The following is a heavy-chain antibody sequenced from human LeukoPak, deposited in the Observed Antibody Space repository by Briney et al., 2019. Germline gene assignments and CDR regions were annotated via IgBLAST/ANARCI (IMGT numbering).Heavy chain of an antibody. Sequence: GESLRISCKGAGYSLTSYWISWVRQMPGKGLEWMGRIDPSDSYTNYSPSFQGHVTISADKSISTAYLQWSSLKASDTAMYYCALRPPLGYCSSISCSDYWGQGTLVTVSS. V-gene: IGHV5-10-1*01. CDR1: GYSLTSYW. CDR2: IDPSDSYT. CDR3: ALRPPLGYCSSISCSDY. J-gene: IGHJ4*02. D-gene: IGHD2-2*01.